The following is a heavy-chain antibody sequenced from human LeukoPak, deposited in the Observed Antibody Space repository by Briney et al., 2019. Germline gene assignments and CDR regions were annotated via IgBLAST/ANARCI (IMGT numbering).Heavy chain of an antibody. CDR1: GGSFSGYY. CDR3: ARVRYDSSGWTLFDY. V-gene: IGHV4-34*01. D-gene: IGHD6-19*01. J-gene: IGHJ4*02. Sequence: PSETLSLTCAVYGGSFSGYYWSWIRQPPGKGLEWIGEINHSGSTNYNPSLKSRVTISVDTSKNQFSLKLSSVTAADTAVYYCARVRYDSSGWTLFDYWGQGTLVTVSS. CDR2: INHSGST.